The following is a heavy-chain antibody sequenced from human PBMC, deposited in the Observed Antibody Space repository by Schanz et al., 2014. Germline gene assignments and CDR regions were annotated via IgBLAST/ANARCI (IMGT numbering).Heavy chain of an antibody. CDR3: ARDDRAYYYGMDV. CDR1: GYTFNNYT. D-gene: IGHD3-22*01. V-gene: IGHV1-2*04. Sequence: QVLQVQSGSELKKPGTSVKVSCKASGYTFNNYTYVMIWVRQAPGQGLERMGCINPNTGGTNFAQKFQGWVTVTRDTSISTVYMELSRVTYEETAVYCCARDDRAYYYGMDVWGQGTTVTVSS. CDR2: INPNTGGT. J-gene: IGHJ6*02.